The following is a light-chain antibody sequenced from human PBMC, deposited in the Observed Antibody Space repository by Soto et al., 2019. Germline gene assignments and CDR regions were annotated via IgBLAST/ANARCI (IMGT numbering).Light chain of an antibody. Sequence: QSMLTQSSSASASLGSSVNLTCTLSSGHRSYIIAWHQQQPGKAPRFLMRLESSGSQNKGSGVPDRFSGSSSGAARYLTISNLQSEDEADYYCETWNSNTRVFGGGTQLTVL. V-gene: IGLV4-60*03. CDR2: LESSGSQ. J-gene: IGLJ3*02. CDR3: ETWNSNTRV. CDR1: SGHRSYI.